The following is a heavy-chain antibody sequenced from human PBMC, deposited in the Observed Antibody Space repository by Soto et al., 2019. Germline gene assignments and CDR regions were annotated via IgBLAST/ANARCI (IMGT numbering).Heavy chain of an antibody. Sequence: QVQLVQSGAEVKKPGSSVKVSCKASGGTFSSYAISWVRQAPGQGIEWMGGIIPIFGTADYEQKFQGRVTITANEATSTAYMELSSLRSEDTAVYYCARNYYGSGSYYIDYWGQGTRVNVSS. J-gene: IGHJ4*02. V-gene: IGHV1-69*12. CDR2: IIPIFGTA. CDR3: ARNYYGSGSYYIDY. CDR1: GGTFSSYA. D-gene: IGHD3-10*01.